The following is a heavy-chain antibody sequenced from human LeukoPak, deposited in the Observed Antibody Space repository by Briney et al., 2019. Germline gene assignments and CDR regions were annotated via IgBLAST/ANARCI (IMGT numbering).Heavy chain of an antibody. CDR2: IYYSGST. Sequence: TSETLSLTCTVSGGSISSYYWSWIRQPPGKGLEWIGYIYYSGSTNYNPSLKSRVTISVDTSKNQFSLKLSSVTAADTAVYYCASHYDSSGYGGDYWGQGTLVTVSS. CDR3: ASHYDSSGYGGDY. CDR1: GGSISSYY. J-gene: IGHJ4*02. D-gene: IGHD3-22*01. V-gene: IGHV4-59*12.